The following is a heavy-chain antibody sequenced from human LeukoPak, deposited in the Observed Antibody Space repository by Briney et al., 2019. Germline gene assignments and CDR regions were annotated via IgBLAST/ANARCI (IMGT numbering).Heavy chain of an antibody. J-gene: IGHJ6*03. D-gene: IGHD2-15*01. CDR1: GDSVSCNSAT. CDR3: ARGLLVVAATRGTASYYYYMDV. V-gene: IGHV6-1*01. Sequence: QTLSLTCAISGDSVSCNSATWTWVRQSPSRGLEWLGRTYYRSKWSSDSESSVQTRITINADTSNHQFSLQLDSVAPEDTAVYYSARGLLVVAATRGTASYYYYMDVWGKGTTVTVSS. CDR2: TYYRSKWSS.